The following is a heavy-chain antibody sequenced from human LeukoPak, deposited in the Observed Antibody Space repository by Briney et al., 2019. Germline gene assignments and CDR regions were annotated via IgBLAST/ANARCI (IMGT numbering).Heavy chain of an antibody. V-gene: IGHV4-59*01. D-gene: IGHD6-13*01. CDR1: GGSISSYY. CDR2: IYCSGST. J-gene: IGHJ4*02. CDR3: ARDSDSSSWHFDY. Sequence: SETLSLTCAVSGGSISSYYWSWIRQPPGKGLEWIGYIYCSGSTNYNPSLKSRVSISVDTSKNQFSLKLSSVTAADTAVYYCARDSDSSSWHFDYWGQGTLVTVSS.